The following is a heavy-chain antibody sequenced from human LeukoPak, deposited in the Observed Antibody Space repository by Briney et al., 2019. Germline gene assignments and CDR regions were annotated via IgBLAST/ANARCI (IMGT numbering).Heavy chain of an antibody. Sequence: GGSLRLSCAAPGFTVSSNYMSWFRQAPVKGLEWVSVIYSGGSTYYADSVKGRFTISRDNSKNTLYLQMNSLRAEDTAVYYCARDHSGGGTYYFDYWGQGTLVTVSS. CDR3: ARDHSGGGTYYFDY. D-gene: IGHD3-16*01. V-gene: IGHV3-66*02. CDR2: IYSGGST. CDR1: GFTVSSNY. J-gene: IGHJ4*02.